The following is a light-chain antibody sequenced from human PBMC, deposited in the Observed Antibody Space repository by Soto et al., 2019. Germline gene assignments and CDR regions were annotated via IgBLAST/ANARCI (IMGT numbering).Light chain of an antibody. V-gene: IGKV1-5*01. CDR3: QHYDSHRGS. CDR2: EAS. Sequence: DIQMTQSPSILSASVGDRVTITCRASQSVSSWLAWYQKKPGKAPNLLIFEASTLARGVPSRFSGSGSGTEFTLTITSLQPDDFATYYCQHYDSHRGSFGQGTKXEIK. CDR1: QSVSSW. J-gene: IGKJ2*01.